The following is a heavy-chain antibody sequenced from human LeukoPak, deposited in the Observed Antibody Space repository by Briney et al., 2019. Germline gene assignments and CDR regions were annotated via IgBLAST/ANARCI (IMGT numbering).Heavy chain of an antibody. Sequence: GGFLRLSCAASGFTFSDYYMSWIRQAPGKGLEWVSYISSSGSIIYYADSVKGRFTISRDNAKNSMYLQMNSLRAEDTAVYYCARTEHSYGYTCLDYWGQGTLVTVSS. CDR3: ARTEHSYGYTCLDY. J-gene: IGHJ4*02. V-gene: IGHV3-11*01. D-gene: IGHD5-18*01. CDR1: GFTFSDYY. CDR2: ISSSGSII.